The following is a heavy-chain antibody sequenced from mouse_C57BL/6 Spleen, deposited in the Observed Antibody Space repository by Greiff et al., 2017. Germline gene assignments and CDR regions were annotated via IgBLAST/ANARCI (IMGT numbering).Heavy chain of an antibody. D-gene: IGHD1-1*01. Sequence: VQLQQSGPELVKPGASVTIPCKASGYTFTDYNMDWVKQSHGKSLEWIGDINPNNGGTIYNQKFKGKATLTVDKSSSTADMELRILTSEYTAVYYCARWNYYGSSPGMDYWGQGTSVTVSS. CDR3: ARWNYYGSSPGMDY. CDR1: GYTFTDYN. J-gene: IGHJ4*01. CDR2: INPNNGGT. V-gene: IGHV1-18*01.